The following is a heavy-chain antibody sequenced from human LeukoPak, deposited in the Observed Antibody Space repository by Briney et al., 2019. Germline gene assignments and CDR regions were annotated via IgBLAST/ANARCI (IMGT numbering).Heavy chain of an antibody. Sequence: GGSLRLSCAASGFTFSSYSMNWVRQAPGQGLEWVSSITSGSSHIYYADSVKGRFTISRDNAKSSLYLQMNSLRAEDTAVYYCARDPYSGSYGADYYYYMDVWGKGPRSPSP. CDR3: ARDPYSGSYGADYYYYMDV. CDR2: ITSGSSHI. V-gene: IGHV3-21*01. CDR1: GFTFSSYS. D-gene: IGHD1-26*01. J-gene: IGHJ6*03.